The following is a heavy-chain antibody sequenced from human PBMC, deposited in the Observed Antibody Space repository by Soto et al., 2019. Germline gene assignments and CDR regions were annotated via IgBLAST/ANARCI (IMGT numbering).Heavy chain of an antibody. V-gene: IGHV4-38-2*01. Sequence: PSETLSLTCAVSSYSISSDYHWGWIRQPPGKGLEWIGSIYHSGSTHYNPSLKSRVAISVDTSKNQFSLKLTSVTAADTAVYYWGKIRPFYRSVYESSGFAVGGRGPLVPVPS. CDR2: IYHSGST. J-gene: IGHJ4*02. CDR3: GKIRPFYRSVYESSGFAV. CDR1: SYSISSDYH. D-gene: IGHD6-19*01.